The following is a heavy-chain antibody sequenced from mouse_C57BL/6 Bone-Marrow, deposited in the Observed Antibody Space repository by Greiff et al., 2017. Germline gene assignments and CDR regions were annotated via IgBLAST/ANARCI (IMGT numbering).Heavy chain of an antibody. CDR1: GFSLSTSGMG. Sequence: QVTLKESGPGILQSSQTLSLTCSFSGFSLSTSGMGVSWIRQPSGKGLEWLAHIYWDDDKRYNPSLKSRLTISKDTSRNQVFLKIPSVDTADTATFYCAPLLLRLGIYFAFWGQGTLVTVSA. CDR2: IYWDDDK. D-gene: IGHD1-1*01. J-gene: IGHJ3*01. CDR3: APLLLRLGIYFAF. V-gene: IGHV8-12*01.